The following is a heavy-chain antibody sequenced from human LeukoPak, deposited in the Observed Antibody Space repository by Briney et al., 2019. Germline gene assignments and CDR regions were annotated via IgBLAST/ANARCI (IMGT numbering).Heavy chain of an antibody. CDR2: VNPSAGTT. J-gene: IGHJ4*02. CDR3: ARCGAAVTTHFSH. D-gene: IGHD4-17*01. CDR1: GYTFTSYY. V-gene: IGHV1-46*01. Sequence: VASVKVSCKASGYTFTSYYLHWVRQAPGQGLEWMGVVNPSAGTTTYAQKFQGRVTMTRDMSTSTLYMELSSLRSEDTAVYYCARCGAAVTTHFSHWGQGTLVTVSS.